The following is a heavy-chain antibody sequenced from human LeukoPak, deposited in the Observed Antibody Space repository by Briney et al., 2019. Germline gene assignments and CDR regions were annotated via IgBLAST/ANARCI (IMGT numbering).Heavy chain of an antibody. CDR2: IKQDGSEK. CDR3: AREAGHDSYYYYMGV. J-gene: IGHJ6*03. D-gene: IGHD1-1*01. CDR1: GFTFSSYW. Sequence: GGSLRLSCAASGFTFSSYWMSWVRQAPGKGLEWVANIKQDGSEKYYVDSVKGRFTISRDNAKNSLYLQMNSLRAEDTAVYYCAREAGHDSYYYYMGVWGKGTTVTVSS. V-gene: IGHV3-7*01.